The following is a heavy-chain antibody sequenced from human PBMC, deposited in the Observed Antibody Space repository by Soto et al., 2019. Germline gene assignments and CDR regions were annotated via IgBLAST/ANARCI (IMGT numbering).Heavy chain of an antibody. CDR2: IIPILGIA. Sequence: GASVKVSCKASGGTFSSYTISWVRQAPGQGLEWMGRIIPILGIANYAQKFQGRVTITADKSTSTAYMELSSLRSEDTAVYYCARDLGGYGLYQYFDYWGQGTLVTVSS. D-gene: IGHD5-12*01. CDR3: ARDLGGYGLYQYFDY. CDR1: GGTFSSYT. V-gene: IGHV1-69*04. J-gene: IGHJ4*02.